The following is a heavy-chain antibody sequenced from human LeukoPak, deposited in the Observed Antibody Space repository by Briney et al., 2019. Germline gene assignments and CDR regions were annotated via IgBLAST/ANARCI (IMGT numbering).Heavy chain of an antibody. CDR1: GYTFTGYY. V-gene: IGHV1-2*02. J-gene: IGHJ4*02. D-gene: IGHD6-13*01. CDR2: INPNSGGT. Sequence: ASVKVSCKASGYTFTGYYMRWVRQAPGQGLEWMGWINPNSGGTNYAQKFQGRVTMTRDTSISTAYMELSRLRSDDTAVYYCASIGIAAVGTPNDYWGQGTLVTVSS. CDR3: ASIGIAAVGTPNDY.